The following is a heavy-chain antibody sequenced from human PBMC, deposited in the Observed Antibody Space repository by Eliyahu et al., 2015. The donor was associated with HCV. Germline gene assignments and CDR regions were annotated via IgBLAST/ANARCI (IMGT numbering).Heavy chain of an antibody. CDR2: IYYSGST. J-gene: IGHJ4*02. V-gene: IGHV4-59*01. CDR3: ARGGSLDYDSSGYDY. Sequence: QVQLQESGPGLVKPSETLSLTCTVXGGXISSYYWSWIRQPPGKGLEWIGYIYYSGSTNYNPSLKSRVTISVDTSKNQFSLKLSSVTAADTAVYYCARGGSLDYDSSGYDYWGQGTLVTVSS. D-gene: IGHD3-22*01. CDR1: GGXISSYY.